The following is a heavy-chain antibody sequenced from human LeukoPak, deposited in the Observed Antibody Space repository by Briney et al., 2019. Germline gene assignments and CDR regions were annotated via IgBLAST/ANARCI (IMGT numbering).Heavy chain of an antibody. V-gene: IGHV4-34*01. CDR3: ARGLDFRTMVRGVRFRFDP. Sequence: GSLRLSCAASGFTFSDYYMSWIRQPPGKGLEWIGEINHSGSTNYNPSLKSRVTISVDTSKNQFSLKLSSVTAADTAVYYCARGLDFRTMVRGVRFRFDPWGQGTLVTVSS. D-gene: IGHD3-10*01. CDR1: GFTFSDYY. J-gene: IGHJ5*02. CDR2: INHSGST.